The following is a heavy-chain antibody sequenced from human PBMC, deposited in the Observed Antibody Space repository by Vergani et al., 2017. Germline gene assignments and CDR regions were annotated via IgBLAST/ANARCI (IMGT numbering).Heavy chain of an antibody. CDR3: AKFEPISGSYYNDPRNXFDY. Sequence: EVQLLESGGGLVQPGGSLRLSCAASGFTFSSYAMSWVRQAPGKGLEWVSAISGGGGSTYYADSVKGRFTISRDNSKNTLYLQMNSLRAEDTAVYYCAKFEPISGSYYNDPRNXFDYWGQGTLVTVSS. D-gene: IGHD3-10*01. J-gene: IGHJ4*02. CDR1: GFTFSSYA. V-gene: IGHV3-23*01. CDR2: ISGGGGST.